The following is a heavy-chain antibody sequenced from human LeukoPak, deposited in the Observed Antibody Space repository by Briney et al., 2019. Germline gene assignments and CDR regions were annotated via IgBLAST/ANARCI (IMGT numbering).Heavy chain of an antibody. V-gene: IGHV3-48*01. Sequence: GGSLRLSCAASGFTFSSYSMNWVRQAPGKGLEWVSYISSSSSTIYYADSVKGRFTISRDNAKNSLYLQMNSLRAEDTAVYYCARDRGASFDYWGQGTLVTVSS. CDR3: ARDRGASFDY. D-gene: IGHD4/OR15-4a*01. CDR2: ISSSSSTI. CDR1: GFTFSSYS. J-gene: IGHJ4*02.